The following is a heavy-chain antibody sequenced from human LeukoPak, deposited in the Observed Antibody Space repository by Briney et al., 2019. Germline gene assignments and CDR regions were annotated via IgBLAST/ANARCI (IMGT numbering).Heavy chain of an antibody. J-gene: IGHJ4*02. CDR3: ARDYYESSGYYPWNY. Sequence: GGSLRLSCTAHGFTFGDYGMSWVRQAPGKGLEWVSSINTGGVNTHYADSVKGRFTISRDNSKNTLYLQMNSLRAEDTAVYYCARDYYESSGYYPWNYWGQGTLVTVSS. CDR2: INTGGVNT. CDR1: GFTFGDYG. D-gene: IGHD3-22*01. V-gene: IGHV3-23*01.